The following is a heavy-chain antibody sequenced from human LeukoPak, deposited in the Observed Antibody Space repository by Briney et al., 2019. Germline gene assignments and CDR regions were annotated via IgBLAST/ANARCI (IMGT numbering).Heavy chain of an antibody. V-gene: IGHV3-23*01. CDR2: ISGAGT. CDR1: GLTFSNYA. CDR3: ARDPNGNYVGAFDFLR. J-gene: IGHJ1*01. D-gene: IGHD4-17*01. Sequence: GGSLRLSCGASGLTFSNYALTWVRQAPGRGLEWVSSISGAGTYYADSVKGRFSISRDNNKNTLYLQMSSLRAEDTAVYYCARDPNGNYVGAFDFLRWGQGTLVTVSS.